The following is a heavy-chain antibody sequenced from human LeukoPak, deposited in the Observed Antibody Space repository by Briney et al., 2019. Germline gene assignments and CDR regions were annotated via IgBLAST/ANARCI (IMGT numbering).Heavy chain of an antibody. J-gene: IGHJ6*02. D-gene: IGHD1-26*01. Sequence: GASVKVSCKASGGTFSSYAISWVRQAPGQGLEWMGGIIPVFGTANYAQKFQGRVTITADESTSTAYMELSSLRSEDTAVYYCARCREWELQNYYYGMDVWGQGTTVTVSS. V-gene: IGHV1-69*13. CDR1: GGTFSSYA. CDR3: ARCREWELQNYYYGMDV. CDR2: IIPVFGTA.